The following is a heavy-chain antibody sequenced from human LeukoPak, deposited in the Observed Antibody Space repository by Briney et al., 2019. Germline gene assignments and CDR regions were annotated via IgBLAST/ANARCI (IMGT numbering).Heavy chain of an antibody. D-gene: IGHD1-26*01. V-gene: IGHV3-23*01. CDR1: GFTFSSYA. CDR3: AKLGGATPYFDY. J-gene: IGHJ4*02. Sequence: GGSLRLSCAASGFTFSSYAMSWVRQAPGKGLEWVSAISGSGGSTYYADSVKGRFTISRDNSKNTLYLQMNRLRAEDTAVYYCAKLGGATPYFDYWGQGTLVTVSS. CDR2: ISGSGGST.